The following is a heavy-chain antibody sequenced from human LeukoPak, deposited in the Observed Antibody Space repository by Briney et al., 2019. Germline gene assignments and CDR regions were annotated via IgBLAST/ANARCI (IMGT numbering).Heavy chain of an antibody. Sequence: GGSLRLSCAASGFTFTSYSMSWVRQAPGKGLEWVSGTSDRDDYTYYADSVKGRFTISRDNSKNTLYLQMNSLRAEDTALYFCAKKAQYNGNYPLDYWGQGTLVTVSS. D-gene: IGHD1-26*01. J-gene: IGHJ4*02. CDR2: TSDRDDYT. V-gene: IGHV3-23*01. CDR3: AKKAQYNGNYPLDY. CDR1: GFTFTSYS.